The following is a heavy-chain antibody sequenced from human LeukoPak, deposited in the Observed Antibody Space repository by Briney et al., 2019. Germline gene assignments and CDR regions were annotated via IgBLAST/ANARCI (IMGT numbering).Heavy chain of an antibody. CDR2: IHTSGDT. CDR1: GGSISSYY. V-gene: IGHV4-4*07. Sequence: PSETLSLTCTVSGGSISSYYWSWIRQPAGKGLEWIGRIHTSGDTNYNPSLKSRVTMSVDTSKNQFSLRLSSVTAADTAVYYCAKSKGLRFPNRGYYYYMDVWGKGTTVTVSS. CDR3: AKSKGLRFPNRGYYYYMDV. D-gene: IGHD3-3*01. J-gene: IGHJ6*03.